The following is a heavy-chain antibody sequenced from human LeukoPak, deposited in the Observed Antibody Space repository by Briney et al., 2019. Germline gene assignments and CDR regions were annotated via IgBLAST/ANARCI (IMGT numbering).Heavy chain of an antibody. Sequence: GASVKVYCKASGGTFSSYDISWVRQAPGQGLEWMGRIIPIFGIANYAQKFQGRVTITADKSTSTAYMELSSLRSEDTAVYYCARSRDYGSGTDCWGQGTLVTVSS. CDR3: ARSRDYGSGTDC. CDR1: GGTFSSYD. V-gene: IGHV1-69*04. CDR2: IIPIFGIA. D-gene: IGHD3-10*01. J-gene: IGHJ4*02.